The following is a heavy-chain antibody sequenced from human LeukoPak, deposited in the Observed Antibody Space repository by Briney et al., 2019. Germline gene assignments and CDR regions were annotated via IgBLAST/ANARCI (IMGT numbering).Heavy chain of an antibody. V-gene: IGHV4-59*01. CDR1: GGSISSYY. Sequence: SETLSLTCTVSGGSISSYYWSWIRQPPGKGLEWIGYIYYSGSTNYNPSLKSRVTISVDTSKNQFSLKLSSVTAADTAVYYCARDRGDYDFWSGYYKGYYYYGMDVWGQGTTVTVSS. CDR3: ARDRGDYDFWSGYYKGYYYYGMDV. D-gene: IGHD3-3*01. CDR2: IYYSGST. J-gene: IGHJ6*02.